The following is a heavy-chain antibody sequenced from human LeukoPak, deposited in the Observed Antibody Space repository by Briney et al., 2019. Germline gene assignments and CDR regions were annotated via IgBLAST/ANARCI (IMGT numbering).Heavy chain of an antibody. CDR3: ARDAHPYYYVEASWFDP. V-gene: IGHV3-21*01. CDR1: GFTFSSYS. D-gene: IGHD3-10*02. J-gene: IGHJ5*02. Sequence: PGGSLRLSCAASGFTFSSYSMNWVPQAPGKGLEWVSSISRSSNYIYYGDSVKVRFTISRDNAKNSLYLQMNSLRAEDTAVYYCARDAHPYYYVEASWFDPWGQGTLVTVSS. CDR2: ISRSSNYI.